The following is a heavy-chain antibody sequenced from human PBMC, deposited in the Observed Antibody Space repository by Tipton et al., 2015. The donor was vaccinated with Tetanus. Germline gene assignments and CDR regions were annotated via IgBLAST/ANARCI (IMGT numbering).Heavy chain of an antibody. J-gene: IGHJ4*02. V-gene: IGHV4-39*01. CDR2: IYESGDT. Sequence: TLSLTCTVSGGSIRGGTFYWGWIRQPPGKGLEWIGSIYESGDTYYIPSLKSRVTISVDTSKNQFSLNLNSMAAADTGVYYCARHQSGYFTPLDYWGQGARVTVSS. CDR1: GGSIRGGTFY. CDR3: ARHQSGYFTPLDY. D-gene: IGHD3-3*01.